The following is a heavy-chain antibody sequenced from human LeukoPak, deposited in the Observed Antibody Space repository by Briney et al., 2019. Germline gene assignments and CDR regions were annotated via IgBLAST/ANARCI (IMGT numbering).Heavy chain of an antibody. V-gene: IGHV3-20*04. CDR3: AKDKSGSYSYYFDY. J-gene: IGHJ4*02. Sequence: PGGSLRLSCAASGFTFDDYGMSWVRQAPGKGLEWVSGINWNGGSTGYADSVKGRFTISRDNSKNTLYLQMNSLRAEDTAVYYCAKDKSGSYSYYFDYWGQGTLVTVSS. CDR2: INWNGGST. D-gene: IGHD1-26*01. CDR1: GFTFDDYG.